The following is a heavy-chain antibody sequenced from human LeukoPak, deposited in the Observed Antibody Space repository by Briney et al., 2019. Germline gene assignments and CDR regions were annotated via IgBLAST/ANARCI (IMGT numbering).Heavy chain of an antibody. V-gene: IGHV3-30*03. Sequence: PGGSLRLSCAASGFTFSSYGIHWVRQAPGKGLEWVTVISYSGNDKKYGDSVKGRFTISRDNSRNTVYLQMNSLRAEDTAVYYCARVYSGSYSNWFDPWGQGTLVTVFS. CDR2: ISYSGNDK. J-gene: IGHJ5*02. CDR1: GFTFSSYG. D-gene: IGHD1-26*01. CDR3: ARVYSGSYSNWFDP.